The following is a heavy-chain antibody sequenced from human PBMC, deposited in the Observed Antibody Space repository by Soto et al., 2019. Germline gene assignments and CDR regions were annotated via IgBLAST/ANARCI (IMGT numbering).Heavy chain of an antibody. CDR2: ISYDGNNK. CDR3: AKNGPSSGRGAFDI. CDR1: GFTFSSYG. D-gene: IGHD3-10*01. J-gene: IGHJ3*02. V-gene: IGHV3-30*18. Sequence: QVQLVESGGGVVQPGRSLRLSCAASGFTFSSYGIHWVRQAPGKGLEWVAVISYDGNNKYYADSVKGRFTISRDNSKNTLYLQMNSLRAEDTAVYYCAKNGPSSGRGAFDIWGQGTMVTVSS.